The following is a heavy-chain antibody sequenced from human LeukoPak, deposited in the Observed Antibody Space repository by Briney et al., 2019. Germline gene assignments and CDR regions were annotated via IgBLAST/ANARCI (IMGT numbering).Heavy chain of an antibody. V-gene: IGHV1-8*03. D-gene: IGHD4-23*01. CDR1: GYTFTSYD. Sequence: GASVKVSCKASGYTFTSYDINWVRQATGQGLEWMGWMNPNSGNTGYAQKFQGRVTITRNTSISTAYMELSSLRSEDMAVYYCARGGLRWQIFPQAFDIWGQGTMVTVSS. J-gene: IGHJ3*02. CDR3: ARGGLRWQIFPQAFDI. CDR2: MNPNSGNT.